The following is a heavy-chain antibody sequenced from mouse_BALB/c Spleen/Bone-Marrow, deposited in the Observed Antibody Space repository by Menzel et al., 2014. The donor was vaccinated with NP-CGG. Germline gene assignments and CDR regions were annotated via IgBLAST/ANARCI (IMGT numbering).Heavy chain of an antibody. CDR1: GYIFTSYW. J-gene: IGHJ1*01. CDR2: IYPGTGST. Sequence: VKLLESGAELVRPGASVKLSCKPSGYIFTSYWIHWVKQRSGQGLEWIARIYPGTGSTYYTEKFKGRATLPADKSTSTAYMQLSSLKAEDSAVYCCARMGDGWYFDVWGAGTTVTVSS. CDR3: ARMGDGWYFDV. V-gene: IGHV1-76*01. D-gene: IGHD3-3*01.